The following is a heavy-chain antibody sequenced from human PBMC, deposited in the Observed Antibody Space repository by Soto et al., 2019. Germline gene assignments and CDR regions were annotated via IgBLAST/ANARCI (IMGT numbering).Heavy chain of an antibody. CDR2: ISGSGGST. J-gene: IGHJ6*02. V-gene: IGHV3-23*01. CDR3: SKVPTKYYDFWRGGIDYGMDV. D-gene: IGHD3-3*01. CDR1: GFTFSSYA. Sequence: EVQLLESGGGLVQPGGSLRLSCAASGFTFSSYAMSWVRQAPGKGLEWVSAISGSGGSTYYADSVKGRFTISRDNSKNTLYLQINSLIAEDTAVYYCSKVPTKYYDFWRGGIDYGMDVWGQGTTFTVSS.